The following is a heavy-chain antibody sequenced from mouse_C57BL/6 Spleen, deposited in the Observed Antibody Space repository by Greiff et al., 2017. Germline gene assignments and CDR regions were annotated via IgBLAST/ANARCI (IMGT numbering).Heavy chain of an antibody. CDR2: IYPSDSET. CDR1: GYTFTSYG. CDR3: ARSDYFMDY. D-gene: IGHD2-13*01. V-gene: IGHV1-61*01. Sequence: QVQLQQPGAELVRPGSSVKLSCTASGYTFTSYGMDWVQQRPGQGLEWIGNIYPSDSETHYNQKFKDKATLTVDKSSSTVYMQLSSLTSEDSAVYYCARSDYFMDYWGQGTSVTVSS. J-gene: IGHJ4*01.